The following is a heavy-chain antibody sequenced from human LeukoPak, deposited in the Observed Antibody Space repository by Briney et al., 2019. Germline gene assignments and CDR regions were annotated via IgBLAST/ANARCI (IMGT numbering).Heavy chain of an antibody. J-gene: IGHJ4*02. CDR1: SGSISNYY. D-gene: IGHD3-22*01. CDR3: ARTPIYYYDNSGYYN. V-gene: IGHV4-4*07. Sequence: SETLSLTCTVSSGSISNYYWSWIRQPAGKGLEWIGLIYTSGSTHYNPSLKSRVTMSVDTSKNQFSLKLSSVTVADTAVYYCARTPIYYYDNSGYYNWGQGTLVTVSS. CDR2: IYTSGST.